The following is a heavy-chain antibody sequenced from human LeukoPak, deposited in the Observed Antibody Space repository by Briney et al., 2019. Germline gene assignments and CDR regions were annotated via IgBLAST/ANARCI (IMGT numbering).Heavy chain of an antibody. D-gene: IGHD3-22*01. CDR1: GYTFTSYD. J-gene: IGHJ6*03. CDR2: MNPNSGNT. Sequence: ASVKVSCKASGYTFTSYDINWVRQATGQGLEWMGWMNPNSGNTGYAQKFQGRVTMTRNTSISTAYMELSSLRSEDTAVYYCARRYYYDSSGYYPNPNYYYYYMDVWGKGTTVTVSS. CDR3: ARRYYYDSSGYYPNPNYYYYYMDV. V-gene: IGHV1-8*01.